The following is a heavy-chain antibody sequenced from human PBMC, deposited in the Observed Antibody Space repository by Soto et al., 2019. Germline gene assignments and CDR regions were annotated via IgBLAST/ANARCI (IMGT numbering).Heavy chain of an antibody. J-gene: IGHJ5*01. D-gene: IGHD3-3*02. CDR3: AKDLPGQLAPTCFDS. Sequence: GGSLRLSCAASGLSFSNYAMNWVRQAPGKRLEWVSAIGGSDGATFYADSVKGRFTISRDSSKNTLYLQMNSLRAEDTAIYYCAKDLPGQLAPTCFDSWGRATLVTVSS. CDR1: GLSFSNYA. V-gene: IGHV3-23*01. CDR2: IGGSDGAT.